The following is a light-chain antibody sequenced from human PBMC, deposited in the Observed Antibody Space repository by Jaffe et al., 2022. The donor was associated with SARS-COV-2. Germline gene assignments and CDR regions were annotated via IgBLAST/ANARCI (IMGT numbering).Light chain of an antibody. J-gene: IGLJ2*01. CDR3: QSADSSGTPVV. CDR2: KDS. Sequence: SYELTQPPSVSVSPGQTARITCSADTSLKQYAYWYQQKPGQAPVVVIYKDSERPSGIPERFSGSSSGTAVTLTISGVQAEDEADYYCQSADSSGTPVVFGGGTKLTVL. CDR1: TSLKQY. V-gene: IGLV3-25*03.